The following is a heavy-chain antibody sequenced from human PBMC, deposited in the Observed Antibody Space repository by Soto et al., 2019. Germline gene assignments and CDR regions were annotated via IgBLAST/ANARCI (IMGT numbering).Heavy chain of an antibody. Sequence: VRLSCAASGFTFSSYSMNWVRQAPGKGLEWVSSISSSSFSINYADSVKGRFSISRDNAQNSLHLQMSNLRAEDTAVYYCARNESSNIYGMDVWGQGTTVTVSS. CDR2: ISSSSFSI. CDR3: ARNESSNIYGMDV. J-gene: IGHJ6*02. D-gene: IGHD6-6*01. CDR1: GFTFSSYS. V-gene: IGHV3-21*01.